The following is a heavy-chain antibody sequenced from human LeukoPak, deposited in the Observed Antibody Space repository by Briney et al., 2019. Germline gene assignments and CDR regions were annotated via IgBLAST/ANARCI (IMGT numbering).Heavy chain of an antibody. CDR3: ARDKRKGGGDYEGTDV. Sequence: GGSLRLSCAASGFTFSSYSMSWVRQAPGKGLEWVSYISSSSSTIYYADSVKGRFTISRGNAKNSLYLQMNSLRAEDTAVYYCARDKRKGGGDYEGTDVWGKGTTVTVSS. CDR1: GFTFSSYS. J-gene: IGHJ6*04. D-gene: IGHD2-21*01. V-gene: IGHV3-48*01. CDR2: ISSSSSTI.